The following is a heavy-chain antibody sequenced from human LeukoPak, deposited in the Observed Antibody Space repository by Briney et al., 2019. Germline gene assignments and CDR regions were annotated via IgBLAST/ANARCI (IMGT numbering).Heavy chain of an antibody. V-gene: IGHV3-23*01. CDR3: AKISYDSSGYYYLDY. CDR2: ISGSGGST. CDR1: GFTFSSYA. D-gene: IGHD3-22*01. J-gene: IGHJ4*02. Sequence: PGGSLRLSCAASGFTFSSYAMSWVRQAPGKGLEWVSAISGSGGSTYYADSVKGRFTISRDNSKNTLYLQMNSLRAEDTAVYYCAKISYDSSGYYYLDYWGREPWSPSPQ.